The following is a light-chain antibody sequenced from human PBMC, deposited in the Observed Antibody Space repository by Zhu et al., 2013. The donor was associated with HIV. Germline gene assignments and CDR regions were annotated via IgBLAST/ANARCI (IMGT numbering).Light chain of an antibody. CDR2: GNS. J-gene: IGLJ1*01. Sequence: QSVLTQPPSVSGAPGQRVTISCTGSSSNIGAGYAIHWYQQLPGTAPNLLIYGNSNRPSGVPDRFSGSKSGTSASLAITGLQAEDEADYYCQSYDSSLSVYVFGTGTKVT. V-gene: IGLV1-40*01. CDR3: QSYDSSLSVYV. CDR1: SSNIGAGYA.